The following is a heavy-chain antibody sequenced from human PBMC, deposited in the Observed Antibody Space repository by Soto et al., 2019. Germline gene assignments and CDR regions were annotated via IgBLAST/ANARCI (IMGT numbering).Heavy chain of an antibody. CDR2: IKAYSGNT. CDR1: GYTFGTST. Sequence: QLQLVQSGAEAKKPGASVKVSCKASGYTFGTSTISWLRQAPGKGLEWMGWIKAYSGNTNYAPKLQGRVTMTTDTPTSTAYMELRSLTTDDTATYYCAIADYCYDDYWGQGTLVTVSS. V-gene: IGHV1-18*04. D-gene: IGHD3-3*01. CDR3: AIADYCYDDY. J-gene: IGHJ4*02.